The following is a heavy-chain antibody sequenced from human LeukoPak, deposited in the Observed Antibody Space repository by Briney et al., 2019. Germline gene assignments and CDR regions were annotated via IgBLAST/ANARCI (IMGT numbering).Heavy chain of an antibody. Sequence: GGSLRLSCAASGFTFSDFYMTWIRQAPGKGLEFLSYISGSAHDVNYIDSVRGRFTISRDNAKNSLYLHMNSLTVEDTAVYYCSRDPRHNDYWGQGTLVTVSS. CDR3: SRDPRHNDY. CDR2: ISGSAHDV. CDR1: GFTFSDFY. V-gene: IGHV3-11*01. J-gene: IGHJ4*02.